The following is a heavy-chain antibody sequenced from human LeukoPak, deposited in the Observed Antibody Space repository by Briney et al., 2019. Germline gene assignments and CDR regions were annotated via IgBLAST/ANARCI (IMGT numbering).Heavy chain of an antibody. J-gene: IGHJ2*01. CDR1: GFTFNSYS. CDR2: ISSSGRYI. V-gene: IGHV3-21*04. Sequence: GGSLRLSCAASGFTFNSYSLHWVREAPGKGLEWVSSISSSGRYIYYADSVKGRFTTSRDNAKNSVTLQMNSLRVEDTAVYYCARVYEWHFDVWGRGTLVTVSS. CDR3: ARVYEWHFDV. D-gene: IGHD2-8*01.